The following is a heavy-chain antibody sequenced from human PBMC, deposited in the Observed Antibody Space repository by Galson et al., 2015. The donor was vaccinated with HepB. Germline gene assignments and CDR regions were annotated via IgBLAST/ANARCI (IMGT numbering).Heavy chain of an antibody. V-gene: IGHV1-3*01. CDR2: VNGGNGNT. CDR3: ARSGTFGVVILRFDP. Sequence: SVKVSCKASGYTFTSYVIHWLRQAPGQRLEWMGWVNGGNGNTKYSQNFQGRVTITRDTSASTAHMELSSLKSEDTAVYYCARSGTFGVVILRFDPWGQGTLVTVSS. J-gene: IGHJ5*02. D-gene: IGHD3-3*01. CDR1: GYTFTSYV.